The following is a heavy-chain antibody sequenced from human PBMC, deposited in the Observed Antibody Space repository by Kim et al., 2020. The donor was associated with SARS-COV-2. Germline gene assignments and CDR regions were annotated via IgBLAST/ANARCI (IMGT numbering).Heavy chain of an antibody. J-gene: IGHJ1*01. V-gene: IGHV6-1*01. CDR1: GDSVSGNSVA. CDR3: ARNARGSGWTFEH. D-gene: IGHD6-19*01. CDR2: TGYRSKWYT. Sequence: SQTLSLTCAISGDSVSGNSVAWNWIRQSPSRGLEWLGRTGYRSKWYTDYAVSVKSRIIISADSSKNQFSLQLNSVTPDDTAVYYCARNARGSGWTFEHWG.